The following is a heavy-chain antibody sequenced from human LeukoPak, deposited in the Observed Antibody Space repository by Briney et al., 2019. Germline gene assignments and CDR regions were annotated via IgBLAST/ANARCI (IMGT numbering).Heavy chain of an antibody. V-gene: IGHV4-39*07. Sequence: SETLSLTCTVSGGSISSTNYYWGWIRQPPGKGLEWIGSAYYSGGSYYNASLRSRVTISVDTSKNQFSLKLSSVTAADTAVYYCARVEQWPPDAFDIWGQGTMVTVSS. CDR1: GGSISSTNYY. D-gene: IGHD6-19*01. CDR3: ARVEQWPPDAFDI. J-gene: IGHJ3*02. CDR2: AYYSGGS.